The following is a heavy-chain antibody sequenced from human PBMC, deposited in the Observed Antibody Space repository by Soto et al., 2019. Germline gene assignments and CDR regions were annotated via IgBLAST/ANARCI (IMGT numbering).Heavy chain of an antibody. Sequence: GGSLRLSCAASGFNVAGKYMSWVRQAPGKGLEWVSVFYSGGQIYYSDSVKGRFTISIDNSKNTVILDMNALRAEDTATYYCARINWSTRGSSSDTWGQGTLVTVSS. CDR2: FYSGGQI. J-gene: IGHJ5*02. CDR1: GFNVAGKY. D-gene: IGHD1-20*01. CDR3: ARINWSTRGSSSDT. V-gene: IGHV3-53*01.